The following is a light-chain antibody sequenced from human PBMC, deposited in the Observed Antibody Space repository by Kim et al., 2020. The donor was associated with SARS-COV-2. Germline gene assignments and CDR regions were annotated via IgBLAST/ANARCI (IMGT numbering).Light chain of an antibody. CDR3: QAWDSSTAV. CDR2: QDN. Sequence: SYELTQPPSVSVSPGQTASITCSGDKLGDKYVCWYQQRPGQSPVLVIYQDNKRPSGIPERFSGSNSGNTATLTISGTQAMDEGDYYCQAWDSSTAVFGGGTQLTVL. V-gene: IGLV3-1*01. J-gene: IGLJ3*02. CDR1: KLGDKY.